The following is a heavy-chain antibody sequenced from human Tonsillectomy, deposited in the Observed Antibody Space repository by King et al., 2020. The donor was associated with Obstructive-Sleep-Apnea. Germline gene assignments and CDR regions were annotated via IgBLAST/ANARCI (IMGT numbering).Heavy chain of an antibody. CDR1: GGSISSSSYY. D-gene: IGHD3-22*01. CDR2: IYYSGST. CDR3: SGGRVVVTRDNWFDP. Sequence: QLQESGPGLVKPSETLSLTCTVSGGSISSSSYYWGWIRQPPGKGLEWIGSIYYSGSTYYHPSLKTRVTISVDPSKNQFSLKLSSVTAAATAGYYCSGGRVVVTRDNWFDPWGQGTLVTVSS. V-gene: IGHV4-39*07. J-gene: IGHJ5*02.